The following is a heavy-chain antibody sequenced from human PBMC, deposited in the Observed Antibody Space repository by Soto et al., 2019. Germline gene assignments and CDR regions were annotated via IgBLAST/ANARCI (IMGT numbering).Heavy chain of an antibody. Sequence: QVLLVQSGAEVKKPESSVKISCKASGGSFGNSAINWVRQTPGQGLEWLGGFIPVYRTLNYAQKFQGRVTITADESTGTAYMTLSSLASNDTAVYYCATGVIWIGYFTVDSWGQGTRVTVSS. V-gene: IGHV1-69*01. CDR3: ATGVIWIGYFTVDS. CDR1: GGSFGNSA. J-gene: IGHJ4*02. D-gene: IGHD3-3*01. CDR2: FIPVYRTL.